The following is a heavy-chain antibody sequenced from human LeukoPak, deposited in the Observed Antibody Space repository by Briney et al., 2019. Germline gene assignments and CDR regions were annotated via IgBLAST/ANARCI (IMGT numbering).Heavy chain of an antibody. CDR3: ARLNFRGGEALHFDS. V-gene: IGHV4-4*09. CDR2: IHSDGTT. D-gene: IGHD3-16*01. Sequence: PSETLSRTCSGSGGSLTNYYGGWIRQPPGKGLAVIGYIHSDGTTNYHSSLQSRVAISLDTSKIQFSLRLYSVTAADTALYFCARLNFRGGEALHFDSWGQGTLVTVSS. CDR1: GGSLTNYY. J-gene: IGHJ4*02.